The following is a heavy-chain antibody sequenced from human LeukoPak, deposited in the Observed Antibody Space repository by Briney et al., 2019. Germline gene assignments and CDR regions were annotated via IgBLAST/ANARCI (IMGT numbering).Heavy chain of an antibody. V-gene: IGHV4-39*01. CDR3: ARQISYSSGWYCLDY. CDR2: IYYSGIT. CDR1: GGPISSSSYY. Sequence: ETLSLTCTVSGGPISSSSYYWGWIRQPPGKGLGWIGSIYYSGITYYNPSLKSRVTISVDTSKNQFSLKLSSVTAADTAVYYCARQISYSSGWYCLDYWGQGTLVTVSS. D-gene: IGHD6-19*01. J-gene: IGHJ4*02.